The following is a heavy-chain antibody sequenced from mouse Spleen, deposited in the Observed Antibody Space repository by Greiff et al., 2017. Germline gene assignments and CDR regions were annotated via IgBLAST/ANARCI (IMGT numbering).Heavy chain of an antibody. CDR3: ARLGGTAHATFDY. CDR2: ISSGGSYT. CDR1: GFTFSSYG. Sequence: EVQGVESGGDLVKPGGSLKISCAASGFTFSSYGMSWVRQTPDKRLEWVGTISSGGSYTYYNDRVKGRVTISGDNTKNTLYLQMSSLKSEDTAMYCCARLGGTAHATFDYWGQGTTLTVSS. V-gene: IGHV5-6*01. D-gene: IGHD3-2*02. J-gene: IGHJ2*01.